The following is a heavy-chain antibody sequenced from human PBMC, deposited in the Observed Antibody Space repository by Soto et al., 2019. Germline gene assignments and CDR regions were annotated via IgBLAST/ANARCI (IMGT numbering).Heavy chain of an antibody. Sequence: QVQLVQSGAEVKKPGASVKISCKASGYTFNNYYMHWVRQAPGQGLEWMGIIIPSGGSTSYAQKFQGRVTMTRDTSTSTVYMELSSLRSEDTAMYYCARPTTWGATGYLDYWGQGTLVTVSS. CDR1: GYTFNNYY. CDR2: IIPSGGST. V-gene: IGHV1-46*02. J-gene: IGHJ4*02. D-gene: IGHD1-26*01. CDR3: ARPTTWGATGYLDY.